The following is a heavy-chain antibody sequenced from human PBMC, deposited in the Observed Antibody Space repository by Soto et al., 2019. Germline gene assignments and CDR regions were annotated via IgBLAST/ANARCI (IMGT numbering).Heavy chain of an antibody. J-gene: IGHJ6*02. CDR1: GFTFSSYA. CDR3: AKELYDFWSGYDSWYYGMDV. CDR2: ISGSGGST. D-gene: IGHD3-3*01. Sequence: GGSLRLSCAASGFTFSSYAMSWVRQAAGKGLEWVSAISGSGGSTYYADSVKGRFTISRDNSKNTLYLQMNSLRAEDTAVYYCAKELYDFWSGYDSWYYGMDVWGQGTTVTVSS. V-gene: IGHV3-23*01.